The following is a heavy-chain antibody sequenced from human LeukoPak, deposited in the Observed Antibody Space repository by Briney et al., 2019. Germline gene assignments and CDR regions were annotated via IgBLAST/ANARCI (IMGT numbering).Heavy chain of an antibody. CDR2: INGAGDAT. J-gene: IGHJ4*02. V-gene: IGHV3-23*01. Sequence: GGSLRLSCAGSGFTFSSYAMSWVRQAPGKGLEWVSIINGAGDATYYADSVKGRFAISRDNSKNTLYLQINSLRAEDTAVYYCAKDRRVTTLFWGQGTLVTVSS. CDR1: GFTFSSYA. D-gene: IGHD2-21*02. CDR3: AKDRRVTTLF.